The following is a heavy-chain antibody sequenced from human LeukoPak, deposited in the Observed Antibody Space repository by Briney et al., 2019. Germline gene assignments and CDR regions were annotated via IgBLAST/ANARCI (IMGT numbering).Heavy chain of an antibody. V-gene: IGHV4-38-2*02. D-gene: IGHD3-16*02. Sequence: SETLSLTCTVSGYSISSAYYWGWIRQPPGKGLEWIGSMYHSGSTYYNPSLKSRVTISVDTSKNQFSLKLTSVTAADTAVYYCARHIGGGIEDMDVWGKGTKVTVSS. CDR3: ARHIGGGIEDMDV. CDR2: MYHSGST. CDR1: GYSISSAYY. J-gene: IGHJ6*03.